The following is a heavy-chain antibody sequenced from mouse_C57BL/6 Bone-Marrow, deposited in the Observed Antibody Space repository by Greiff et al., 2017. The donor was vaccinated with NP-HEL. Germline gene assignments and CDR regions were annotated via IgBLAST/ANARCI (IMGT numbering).Heavy chain of an antibody. CDR3: ASIYYDHSMDY. V-gene: IGHV1-42*01. D-gene: IGHD2-4*01. J-gene: IGHJ4*01. Sequence: VQLQQSGPELVKPGASVKISCKASGYSFTGYYMNWVKQSPEKSLEWIGEINPSTGGTTYNQKFKAKATLTVDKSSSTAYMQLKSLTSEDSAVYYCASIYYDHSMDYWGQGTSVTVSS. CDR2: INPSTGGT. CDR1: GYSFTGYY.